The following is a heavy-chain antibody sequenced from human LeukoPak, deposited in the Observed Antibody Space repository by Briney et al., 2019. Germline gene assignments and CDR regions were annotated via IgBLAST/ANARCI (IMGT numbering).Heavy chain of an antibody. Sequence: PSETLSLTCTVSGGSISDYHWSWIRQPPGKGLEWIGHISYSGSTNYNPSLKSRVTISRDTSKNQFSLKLSSVTAADTAVYYCARGEAQFDYWGQGTLVTVSS. V-gene: IGHV4-59*01. D-gene: IGHD6-6*01. J-gene: IGHJ4*02. CDR1: GGSISDYH. CDR3: ARGEAQFDY. CDR2: ISYSGST.